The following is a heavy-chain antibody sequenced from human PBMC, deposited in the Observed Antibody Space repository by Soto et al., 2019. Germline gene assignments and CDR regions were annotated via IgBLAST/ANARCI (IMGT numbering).Heavy chain of an antibody. V-gene: IGHV5-51*01. CDR3: ARGQGSNGGWAAYAFDI. Sequence: GESLKISCKGSGYSFTSYWIGWVRQMPGKGLEWMGIIYPGDSDTRYSPSFKGQVTISADKSISTAYLQWSSLKASDTAMYYCARGQGSNGGWAAYAFDIWGQGTMVTVSS. D-gene: IGHD6-19*01. CDR2: IYPGDSDT. CDR1: GYSFTSYW. J-gene: IGHJ3*02.